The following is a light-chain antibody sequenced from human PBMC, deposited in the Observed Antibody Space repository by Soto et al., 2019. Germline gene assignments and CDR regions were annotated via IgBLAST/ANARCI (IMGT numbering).Light chain of an antibody. CDR3: MQALQSLK. CDR2: LGS. J-gene: IGKJ5*01. CDR1: QSLLHNNGYNY. Sequence: DIVMTQSPLSLPVTPGEPASISCRSNQSLLHNNGYNYLDWYMQKPGQSPQLLIYLGSNRASGVPDRFSGSGSGTDFTLKISRVEAADVGVYYCMQALQSLKFGQVTRLEIK. V-gene: IGKV2-28*01.